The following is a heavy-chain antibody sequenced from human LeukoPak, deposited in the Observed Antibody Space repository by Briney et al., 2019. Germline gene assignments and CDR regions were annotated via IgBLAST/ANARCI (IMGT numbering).Heavy chain of an antibody. CDR1: GGSVGSYY. D-gene: IGHD2-21*02. J-gene: IGHJ6*02. V-gene: IGHV4-59*08. CDR2: IHYSGNT. CDR3: ARVYCGGDCHSYYYYYAMDV. Sequence: SETLSLTCTFSGGSVGSYYWSWIRQSPGKGLEWIGHIHYSGNTHYNPSLKSRVSTSIDTSKNHFSLKLSSVTAADTAVYYCARVYCGGDCHSYYYYYAMDVWGQGTTVTVSS.